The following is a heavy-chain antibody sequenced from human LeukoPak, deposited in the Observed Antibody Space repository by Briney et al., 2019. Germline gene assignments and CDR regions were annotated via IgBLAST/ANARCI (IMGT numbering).Heavy chain of an antibody. J-gene: IGHJ4*02. V-gene: IGHV1-18*01. D-gene: IGHD6-13*01. Sequence: ASVKVSCKASGYTFTIFGISCVRRAPGQGLEWMGLISVDKGNTKYAQRIQGRAHMNTDPSTTTAYMELRSLRSDDTAVYYCARVMAAAGTFPGRDYWGQGTLVTVSS. CDR3: ARVMAAAGTFPGRDY. CDR1: GYTFTIFG. CDR2: ISVDKGNT.